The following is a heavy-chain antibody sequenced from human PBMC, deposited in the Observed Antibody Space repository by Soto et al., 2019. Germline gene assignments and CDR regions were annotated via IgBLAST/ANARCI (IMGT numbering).Heavy chain of an antibody. V-gene: IGHV4-34*01. Sequence: PSETLSLTCAVYGGSFSGYYWSWIRQPPGKGLEWIGEINHSGSTNYNPSLKSRVTISVDTSKNQFSLKLSSVTAADTAVYYCATGRIQLWLYYFDYWGQGTLVTVSS. CDR3: ATGRIQLWLYYFDY. CDR2: INHSGST. D-gene: IGHD5-18*01. J-gene: IGHJ4*02. CDR1: GGSFSGYY.